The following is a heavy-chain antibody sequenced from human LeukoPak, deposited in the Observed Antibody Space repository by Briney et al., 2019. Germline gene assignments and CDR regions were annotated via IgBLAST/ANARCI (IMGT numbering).Heavy chain of an antibody. V-gene: IGHV4-39*07. D-gene: IGHD3-10*01. J-gene: IGHJ5*02. CDR1: GGSISSSSYY. CDR2: TYYSGST. CDR3: ARDRRADYGSGSYVFDP. Sequence: PSETLSLTCTVSGGSISSSSYYWGWIRQPPGKGLEWIGSTYYSGSTYYNPSLKSRVTISVDTSKNQFSLKLSSVTAADTAVYYCARDRRADYGSGSYVFDPWGQGTLVTVSS.